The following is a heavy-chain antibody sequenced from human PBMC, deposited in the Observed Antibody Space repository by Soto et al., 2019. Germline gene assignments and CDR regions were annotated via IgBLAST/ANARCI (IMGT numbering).Heavy chain of an antibody. Sequence: GESLKISCKGSGYSFTSYWISWVRQMPGKGLEWMGRIDPSDSYTNYSPSFQGHVTISADKSISTAYLQWSSLKASDTAMYYCARHPVREFSWELPQGFVPWGPGTLVTVSS. CDR2: IDPSDSYT. CDR3: ARHPVREFSWELPQGFVP. D-gene: IGHD1-26*01. J-gene: IGHJ5*02. CDR1: GYSFTSYW. V-gene: IGHV5-10-1*01.